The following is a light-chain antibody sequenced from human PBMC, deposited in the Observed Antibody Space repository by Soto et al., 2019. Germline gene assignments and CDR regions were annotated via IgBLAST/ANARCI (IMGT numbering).Light chain of an antibody. J-gene: IGKJ5*01. CDR1: QSISTY. CDR3: QQYGSSSIT. V-gene: IGKV3-20*01. CDR2: GAS. Sequence: PGQIATLSCRASQSISTYLAWYQVKPGQAPRLLIYGASSRATGIPDRFSGSGSGTDFTLTISRLEPEEFAVYYCQQYGSSSITFGQGTRLEI.